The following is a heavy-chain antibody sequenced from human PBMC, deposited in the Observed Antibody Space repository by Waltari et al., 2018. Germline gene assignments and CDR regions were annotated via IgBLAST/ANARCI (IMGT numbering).Heavy chain of an antibody. Sequence: QVQLVESGGGVVQPGRSLRLSCAASGFTFSSYGMHWVRQAPGKGLGWVAVIWYDGSNKDYADSVKGRFTISRDNSKNTLYLQMNSLRAEDTAVYYCARDKGDAFDIWGQGTMVTVSS. J-gene: IGHJ3*02. CDR2: IWYDGSNK. CDR1: GFTFSSYG. V-gene: IGHV3-33*01. CDR3: ARDKGDAFDI.